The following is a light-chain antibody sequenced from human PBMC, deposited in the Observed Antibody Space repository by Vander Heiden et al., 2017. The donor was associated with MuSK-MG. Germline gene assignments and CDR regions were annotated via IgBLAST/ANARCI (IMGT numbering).Light chain of an antibody. Sequence: DIQMTQSPSSLSASVGDRVTITCRASQSITTFLNWFQQKPGKAPKLLIYAASRLHSGVPSRFSGRGYGTDFTLTMSSPQPEDLAAYYCQQSDSNVSWTFGQGTKVEIK. V-gene: IGKV1-39*01. CDR1: QSITTF. CDR3: QQSDSNVSWT. J-gene: IGKJ1*01. CDR2: AAS.